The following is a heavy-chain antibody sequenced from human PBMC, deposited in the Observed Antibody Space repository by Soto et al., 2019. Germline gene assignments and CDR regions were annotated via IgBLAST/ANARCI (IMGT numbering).Heavy chain of an antibody. Sequence: GESLKISFKGSGYSFTSYWIGWVRQMPGKGLEWMGIIYPGDSDTRYSPSFQGQVTISADKSISTAYLQWSSLKASDTAMYYCARHSGSYYYYYGMDVWGQGTTVTVSS. V-gene: IGHV5-51*01. CDR2: IYPGDSDT. J-gene: IGHJ6*02. CDR1: GYSFTSYW. CDR3: ARHSGSYYYYYGMDV. D-gene: IGHD3-22*01.